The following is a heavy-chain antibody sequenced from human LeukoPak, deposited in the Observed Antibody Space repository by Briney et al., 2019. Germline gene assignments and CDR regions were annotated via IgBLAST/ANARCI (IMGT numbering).Heavy chain of an antibody. CDR2: VWYDGNNK. Sequence: PGGSLRLSRAASGFTFRSYGMHWVRQAPGKGLEWVAIVWYDGNNKYYADSVKGRFTVSRDNSKDTVSLQLNSLRVEDTTVYYCARGSGAAAGAFDYWGQGTLVTVPS. CDR1: GFTFRSYG. J-gene: IGHJ4*02. V-gene: IGHV3-33*01. CDR3: ARGSGAAAGAFDY. D-gene: IGHD6-13*01.